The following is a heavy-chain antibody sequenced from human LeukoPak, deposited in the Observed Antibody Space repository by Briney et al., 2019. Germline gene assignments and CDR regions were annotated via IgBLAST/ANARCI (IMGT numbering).Heavy chain of an antibody. CDR1: GFTFSSYE. CDR2: ISSSGSTI. D-gene: IGHD6-13*01. Sequence: QPGGPLRLSCAASGFTFSSYEMNWVRQAPGKGLEWVSYISSSGSTIYYAHSVKGRFTISRDNAKNSLYLQMNSLRAEDTAVYYCARVVAAAEDYWGQGTLVTVSS. CDR3: ARVVAAAEDY. J-gene: IGHJ4*02. V-gene: IGHV3-48*03.